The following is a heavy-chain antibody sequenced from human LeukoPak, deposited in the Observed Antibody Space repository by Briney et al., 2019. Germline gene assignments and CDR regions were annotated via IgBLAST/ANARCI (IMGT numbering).Heavy chain of an antibody. D-gene: IGHD6-13*01. CDR2: ISYDGSNK. Sequence: PGGSLRLSCAASGFTFSSYGMPWVRQAPGKGLEWVAVISYDGSNKYYADSVKGRFTISRDNSKNTLYLQMNSLRAEDTAVYYCARVVAAAGYAPIDYWGQGTLVTVSS. V-gene: IGHV3-30*03. J-gene: IGHJ4*02. CDR1: GFTFSSYG. CDR3: ARVVAAAGYAPIDY.